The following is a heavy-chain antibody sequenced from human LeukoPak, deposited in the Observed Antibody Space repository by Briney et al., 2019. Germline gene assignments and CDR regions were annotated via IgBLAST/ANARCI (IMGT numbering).Heavy chain of an antibody. CDR2: IKQDGSEK. Sequence: GGSLRLSCAASGFTVSSNYMSWVRQAPGKGLEWVANIKQDGSEKYYVDSVKGRFTISRDNAKNSLYLQMNSLRAEDTAVYYCARWDVDTAYRNAFDIWGQGTMVTVSS. D-gene: IGHD5-18*01. CDR1: GFTVSSNY. CDR3: ARWDVDTAYRNAFDI. J-gene: IGHJ3*02. V-gene: IGHV3-7*01.